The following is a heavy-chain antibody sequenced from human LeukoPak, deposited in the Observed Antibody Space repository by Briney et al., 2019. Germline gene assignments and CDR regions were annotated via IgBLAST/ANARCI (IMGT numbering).Heavy chain of an antibody. CDR3: ARDLGGYPFFMDV. CDR2: LYESGRP. Sequence: SETPSLTCSVSGGSIRSGRHHWAWVRQPPGKGLEFIGSLYESGRPYYNAPLKSRVTISEDSSGKQFSLNLSSVTAADTAVYYCARDLGGYPFFMDVWGRETTVIVSS. D-gene: IGHD2-15*01. V-gene: IGHV4-39*07. J-gene: IGHJ6*03. CDR1: GGSIRSGRHH.